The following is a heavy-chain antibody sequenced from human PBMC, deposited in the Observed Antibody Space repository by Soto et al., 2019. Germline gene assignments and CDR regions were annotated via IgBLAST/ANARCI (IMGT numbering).Heavy chain of an antibody. Sequence: PSETLSLTCTVSGGSISSYYWSWIRQPPGKGLEWIGYIYYSGSTNYNPSLKSRVTISVDTSKNQFSLKLSSVTAADTAVYYCARGAFWPFGEWPYFDYWGQGTLVTVSS. CDR1: GGSISSYY. J-gene: IGHJ4*02. D-gene: IGHD3-10*01. CDR2: IYYSGST. CDR3: ARGAFWPFGEWPYFDY. V-gene: IGHV4-59*01.